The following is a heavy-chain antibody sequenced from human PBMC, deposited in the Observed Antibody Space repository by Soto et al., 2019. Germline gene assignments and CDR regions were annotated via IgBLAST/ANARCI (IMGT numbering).Heavy chain of an antibody. V-gene: IGHV1-18*01. CDR3: AGGGPHSDN. J-gene: IGHJ4*02. CDR1: GYTFTSYY. D-gene: IGHD5-18*01. Sequence: QVQLVQSGAEVKKPGASVKVSCKASGYTFTSYYISWVRQAPGQGREWMGWISGYNGNTNYAQKLQGRVTMTTDTSTRRAYMEVRRLRTDDNAAYYCAGGGPHSDNWGQGTLVTVSS. CDR2: ISGYNGNT.